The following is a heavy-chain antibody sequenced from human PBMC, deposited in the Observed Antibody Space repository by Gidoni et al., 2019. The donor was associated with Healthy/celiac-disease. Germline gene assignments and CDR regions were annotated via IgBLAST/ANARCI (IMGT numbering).Heavy chain of an antibody. V-gene: IGHV1-69*01. CDR1: GGTFSSYA. Sequence: QVQLVQSGAEVKKPGSSVKVSCKASGGTFSSYAISWVRQAPGQGLEWMGGTIHIFSTANNAKKFQSRVTITSDESTSTAYMELSSLGSEDTAVYYCARASIAGYSSSWNEYWGQGTLVTVSS. D-gene: IGHD6-13*01. CDR3: ARASIAGYSSSWNEY. CDR2: TIHIFSTA. J-gene: IGHJ4*02.